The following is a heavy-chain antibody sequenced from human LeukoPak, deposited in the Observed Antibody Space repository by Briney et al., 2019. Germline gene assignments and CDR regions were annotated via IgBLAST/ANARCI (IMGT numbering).Heavy chain of an antibody. CDR2: IYYSGGT. CDR1: GGSISSYY. Sequence: SETLSLTCTVSGGSISSYYWSWIRQPPGKGLEWIGYIYYSGGTNYNPSLKSRVTISVDTSKNQFSLKLSSVTAADTVVYYCARDRRFEGWPLDYWGQGTLVTVSS. J-gene: IGHJ4*02. CDR3: ARDRRFEGWPLDY. V-gene: IGHV4-59*01. D-gene: IGHD3-16*01.